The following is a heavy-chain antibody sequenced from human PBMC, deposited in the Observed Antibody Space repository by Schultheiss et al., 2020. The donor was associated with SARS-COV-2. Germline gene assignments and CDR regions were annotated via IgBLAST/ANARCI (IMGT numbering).Heavy chain of an antibody. J-gene: IGHJ6*03. Sequence: SETLSLTCTVSGGSISSYYWSWIRQPPGKGLEWIGYIYYSGSTNYNPSLKSRVTISVDTSKNQFSLKLSSVTAADTAVYYCARDRRDGYNYSYYYYMDVWGKGTTVTVSS. V-gene: IGHV4-59*01. D-gene: IGHD5-24*01. CDR1: GGSISSYY. CDR3: ARDRRDGYNYSYYYYMDV. CDR2: IYYSGST.